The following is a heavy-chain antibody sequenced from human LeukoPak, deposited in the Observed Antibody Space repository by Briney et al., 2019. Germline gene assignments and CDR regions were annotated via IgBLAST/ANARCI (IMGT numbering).Heavy chain of an antibody. CDR1: GYTFTSYA. CDR2: INTNTGNP. V-gene: IGHV7-4-1*02. CDR3: ARGRFQLAPVVTPWWSYDY. Sequence: ASVKVSCKASGYTFTSYAMNWVRQAPGQGLEWMGWINTNTGNPTYAQGFTGRFVFSLDTSVSTAYLQISSLKAEDTAVYYCARGRFQLAPVVTPWWSYDYWGQGTLVTVSS. J-gene: IGHJ4*02. D-gene: IGHD4-23*01.